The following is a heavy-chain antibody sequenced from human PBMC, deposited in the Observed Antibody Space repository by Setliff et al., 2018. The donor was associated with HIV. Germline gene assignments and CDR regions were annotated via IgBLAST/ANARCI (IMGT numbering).Heavy chain of an antibody. CDR3: ARDLGSITLFGVVIQGAFDI. J-gene: IGHJ3*02. CDR1: GYTFTQYY. D-gene: IGHD3-3*01. V-gene: IGHV1-46*01. CDR2: INPSGGST. Sequence: ASVKVSCKASGYTFTQYYIHWVRQAPGQGLEWMGIINPSGGSTGYAQKFQGRVTVTSDTSTSTPHMELSSLRSDDTAVYYCARDLGSITLFGVVIQGAFDIWGQGTMVTVSS.